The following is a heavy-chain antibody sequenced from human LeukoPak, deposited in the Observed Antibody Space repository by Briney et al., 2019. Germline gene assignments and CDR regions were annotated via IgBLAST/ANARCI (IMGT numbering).Heavy chain of an antibody. CDR1: GFTFGHYA. Sequence: PGRPLRLSCTGSGFTFGHYALAWVRQAPGKGLEWLGFIRSQAYGGTIEYAASVKGRFSISRDNSKSIADLQMNSLKTEDTAVYYCTRIGPFGKPGTRGYFDYWGQGTLVTVSS. D-gene: IGHD7-27*01. V-gene: IGHV3-49*04. J-gene: IGHJ4*02. CDR3: TRIGPFGKPGTRGYFDY. CDR2: IRSQAYGGTI.